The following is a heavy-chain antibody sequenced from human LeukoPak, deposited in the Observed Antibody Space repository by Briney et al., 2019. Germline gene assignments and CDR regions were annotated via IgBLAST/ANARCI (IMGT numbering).Heavy chain of an antibody. CDR3: AIGLDGYNYFDY. CDR1: GYTLTELS. D-gene: IGHD5-24*01. J-gene: IGHJ4*02. Sequence: GASVNVSCKVSGYTLTELSMHWVRQAPGKGLEWMGGFDPEDGETIYAQKFQGRVTMTEDTSTDTAYMELSSLRSEDTAVFYCAIGLDGYNYFDYWGQGTLVTVSS. CDR2: FDPEDGET. V-gene: IGHV1-24*01.